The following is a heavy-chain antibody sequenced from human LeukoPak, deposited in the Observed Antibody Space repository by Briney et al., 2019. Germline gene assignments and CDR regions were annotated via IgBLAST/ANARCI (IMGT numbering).Heavy chain of an antibody. Sequence: GGSLRLSCAASGFTFTNYAMHWVRQAPGKGLEWVAVISDDGSRQHYADFLEGRFTISRDNSKSTLYLQMNSLRAEDTAIYYCAKEAVAAAGPFDYWGQGTLVTVSS. D-gene: IGHD6-13*01. V-gene: IGHV3-30*07. CDR3: AKEAVAAAGPFDY. CDR1: GFTFTNYA. J-gene: IGHJ4*02. CDR2: ISDDGSRQ.